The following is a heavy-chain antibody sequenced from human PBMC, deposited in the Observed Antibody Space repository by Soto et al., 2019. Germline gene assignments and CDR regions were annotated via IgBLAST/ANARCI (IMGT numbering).Heavy chain of an antibody. V-gene: IGHV3-23*01. CDR2: ISGGGGSS. J-gene: IGHJ4*02. D-gene: IGHD2-21*02. Sequence: EVQLLESGGGLVQPGGSLRLSCAASGFTFSNYAMSWVRQAPGKGLEWVSGISGGGGSSYYADSVKGRFTISRDNSKSTLYLQMNSLRAEVTVVDYCAHNCGVDCHAGFFYWGQGTLVIVSS. CDR3: AHNCGVDCHAGFFY. CDR1: GFTFSNYA.